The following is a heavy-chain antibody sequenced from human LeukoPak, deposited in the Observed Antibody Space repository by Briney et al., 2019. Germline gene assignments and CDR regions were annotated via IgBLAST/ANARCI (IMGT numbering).Heavy chain of an antibody. D-gene: IGHD3-9*01. J-gene: IGHJ4*02. CDR2: IYYSGST. CDR1: GGSISSYY. Sequence: SETLSLTCTVSGGSISSYYWSWIRQPPGKGLEWIRYIYYSGSTNYNPSLKSRVTISVDTSKNQFSLKLSSVTAADTAVYYCARGPPYYDILTGYRYYFDYWGQGTLVTVSS. CDR3: ARGPPYYDILTGYRYYFDY. V-gene: IGHV4-59*01.